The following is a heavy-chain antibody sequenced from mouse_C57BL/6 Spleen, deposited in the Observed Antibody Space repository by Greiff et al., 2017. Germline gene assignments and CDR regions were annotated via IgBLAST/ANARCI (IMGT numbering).Heavy chain of an antibody. J-gene: IGHJ1*03. D-gene: IGHD2-2*01. CDR1: GYTFTSYW. CDR3: ARSGYYGYEGWYFDV. CDR2: IDPNSGGT. Sequence: VKLMESGAELVKPGASVKLSCKASGYTFTSYWMHWVKQRPGRGLEWIGRIDPNSGGTKYNEKFKSKATLTVDKPSSTAYMQLSSLTSEDSAVYYCARSGYYGYEGWYFDVWGTGTTVTVSS. V-gene: IGHV1-72*01.